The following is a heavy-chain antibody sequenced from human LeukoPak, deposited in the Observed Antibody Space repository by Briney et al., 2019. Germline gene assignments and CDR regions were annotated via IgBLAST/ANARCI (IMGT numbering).Heavy chain of an antibody. D-gene: IGHD3-10*01. J-gene: IGHJ4*02. CDR1: GFTFSNYW. V-gene: IGHV3-48*02. Sequence: GGSLRLSCAASGFTFSNYWMSWVRQAPGKGLEWISSISGGSSTIYYADSVKGRFTISRDNARNSLYLQMNSLRDGDTAVYYCARRDYGSGSFFGIDYWGQGTLVTVSS. CDR2: ISGGSSTI. CDR3: ARRDYGSGSFFGIDY.